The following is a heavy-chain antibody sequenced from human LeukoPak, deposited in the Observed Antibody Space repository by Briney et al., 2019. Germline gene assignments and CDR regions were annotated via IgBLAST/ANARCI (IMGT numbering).Heavy chain of an antibody. D-gene: IGHD3-22*01. CDR3: ARAVVYYDSSGYYYYYGMDV. J-gene: IGHJ6*02. CDR1: GGSVSSGSYY. V-gene: IGHV4-61*01. Sequence: SETLSLTCTVSGGSVSSGSYYWSWIRQPPGKGLEWIGYIYYSGGTNYNPPLKSRVTISVDTSKNQFSLKLSSVTAADTAVYYCARAVVYYDSSGYYYYYGMDVWGQGTTVTVSS. CDR2: IYYSGGT.